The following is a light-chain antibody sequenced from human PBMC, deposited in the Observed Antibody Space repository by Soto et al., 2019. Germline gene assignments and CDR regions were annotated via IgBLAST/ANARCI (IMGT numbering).Light chain of an antibody. J-gene: IGKJ4*01. CDR3: QQRSNWPLT. CDR2: DAS. Sequence: EIVLTQSPATLSLSPGERATLSCRASQSVSSYLAWYQQKPGQAHRLLIYDASNRATGIPARFSGSGSGTDFTRTIRSLEPEDFAVYYCQQRSNWPLTFGGGTKVEIK. CDR1: QSVSSY. V-gene: IGKV3-11*01.